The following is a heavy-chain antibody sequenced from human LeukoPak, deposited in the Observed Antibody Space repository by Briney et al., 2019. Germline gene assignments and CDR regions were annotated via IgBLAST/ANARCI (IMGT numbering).Heavy chain of an antibody. CDR2: INPNSGGT. D-gene: IGHD3-9*01. CDR1: GYTFTGYY. J-gene: IGHJ6*02. Sequence: ASVKVSCKASGYTFTGYYMHWVRQAPGQGLEWMGWINPNSGGTNYAQKFQGRVTMTRDTSISTAYMELSRLRSDDTAVYYSSRGYDILGDYGMDVWGQGTAVTVSS. V-gene: IGHV1-2*02. CDR3: SRGYDILGDYGMDV.